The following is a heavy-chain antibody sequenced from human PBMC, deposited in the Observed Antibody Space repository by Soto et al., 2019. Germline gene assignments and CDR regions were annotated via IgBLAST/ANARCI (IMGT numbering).Heavy chain of an antibody. CDR3: TTDRVPDGIYSFDF. CDR1: GFSFRDYS. CDR2: IDVGGTSP. J-gene: IGHJ4*02. D-gene: IGHD2-21*01. V-gene: IGHV3-23*03. Sequence: EVQLLESGGDLVQPGGSLRLSCAASGFSFRDYSMNWVRQAPGKGLEWVAFIDVGGTSPDYSESVKGRFTISKNKSMKTVYLQMSSLRVEDAAVYYCTTDRVPDGIYSFDFWGQGALVTVSS.